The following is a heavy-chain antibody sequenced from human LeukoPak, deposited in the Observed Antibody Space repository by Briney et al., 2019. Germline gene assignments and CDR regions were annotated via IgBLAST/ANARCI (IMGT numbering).Heavy chain of an antibody. D-gene: IGHD2-21*02. V-gene: IGHV1-46*01. J-gene: IGHJ4*02. CDR2: INPSGGST. Sequence: ASVKVSCKASGYTFTSYYMHWVRQAPGQGLEWMGIINPSGGSTSYAQKFQGRVTMTRDTSISTAYMELGRLRSDDTAVYYCARSYCGGDCYPLFDYWGQGTLVTVSS. CDR3: ARSYCGGDCYPLFDY. CDR1: GYTFTSYY.